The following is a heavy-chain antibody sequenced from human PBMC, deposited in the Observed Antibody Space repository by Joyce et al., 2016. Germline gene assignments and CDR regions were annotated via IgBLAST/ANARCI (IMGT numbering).Heavy chain of an antibody. V-gene: IGHV3-30-3*01. D-gene: IGHD6-13*01. CDR2: ISKDGSDK. CDR3: ARDAAAAGTMDY. J-gene: IGHJ4*02. Sequence: QVRLVESGGGVVQPGRSLRLSCAASGFTFRRFAMHWVRQAPGKGLEWVAVISKDGSDKYYADSVKGRFTISRDNSKNTLYLQTNSLRVEETAVYYCARDAAAAGTMDYWGQGTLVTVSS. CDR1: GFTFRRFA.